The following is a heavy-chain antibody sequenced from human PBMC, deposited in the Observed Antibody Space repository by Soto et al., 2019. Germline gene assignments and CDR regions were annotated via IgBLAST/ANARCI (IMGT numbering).Heavy chain of an antibody. D-gene: IGHD1-20*01. V-gene: IGHV3-15*07. CDR2: IKSKFYVGKT. J-gene: IGHJ4*01. CDR3: TTDSYITNVIIRFDY. Sequence: GGSLRLSCAASGFTFSNAWINWVRQAPGKGLEWVGRIKSKFYVGKTYFAASLKGSFAISRVFSKNLFYLQMNSLKTEDTALYYCTTDSYITNVIIRFDYWGHGTLVTVSS. CDR1: GFTFSNAW.